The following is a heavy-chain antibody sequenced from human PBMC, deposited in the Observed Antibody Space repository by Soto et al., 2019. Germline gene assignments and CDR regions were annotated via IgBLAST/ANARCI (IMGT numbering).Heavy chain of an antibody. D-gene: IGHD3-3*01. Sequence: PSDSMSLAGTVCGGSISIYYGGWSRKPRGKGLEWIGYIYYSGSTNYNPSLKSRVTISVDTSKNQFSLKLSSVTAADTAVYYCARAPYYDFWSGYLRGFDPWGQGTLVTVSS. CDR1: GGSISIYY. CDR3: ARAPYYDFWSGYLRGFDP. J-gene: IGHJ5*02. V-gene: IGHV4-59*07. CDR2: IYYSGST.